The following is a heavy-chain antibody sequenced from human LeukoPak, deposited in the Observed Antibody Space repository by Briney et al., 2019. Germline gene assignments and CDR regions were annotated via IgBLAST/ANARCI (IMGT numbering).Heavy chain of an antibody. CDR2: IYHSGST. D-gene: IGHD6-6*01. CDR1: SGSIRTSY. Sequence: SETLSLTCTVSSGSIRTSYCSWIRQPPGKGLEWIGYIYHSGSTNYNPSLQSRVTISVDTSKNQFSLNLNSVTAADTAVYYCARGGAARLHFQNWGQGTLVTVSS. V-gene: IGHV4-59*01. J-gene: IGHJ1*01. CDR3: ARGGAARLHFQN.